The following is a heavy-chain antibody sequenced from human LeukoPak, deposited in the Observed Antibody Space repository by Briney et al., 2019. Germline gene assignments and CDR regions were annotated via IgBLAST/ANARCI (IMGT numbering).Heavy chain of an antibody. CDR2: INPNSGGT. CDR1: GYTFTGYY. Sequence: ASVKVSCKASGYTFTGYYTHWVRQAPGQGLEWMGWINPNSGGTKYAQKFQGRVTMTRDTSISTAYMELSRLRSDDTAVYYCARGATYSSSWFHPYYFDYWGQGTLVTVSS. D-gene: IGHD6-13*01. CDR3: ARGATYSSSWFHPYYFDY. V-gene: IGHV1-2*02. J-gene: IGHJ4*02.